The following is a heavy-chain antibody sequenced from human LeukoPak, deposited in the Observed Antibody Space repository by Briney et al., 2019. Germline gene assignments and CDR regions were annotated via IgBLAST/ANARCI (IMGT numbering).Heavy chain of an antibody. CDR2: ISAYNGNT. CDR1: GYTFTSYG. Sequence: GASVKVSCKASGYTFTSYGISWVRQAPGQGLEWMGWISAYNGNTNYAQKLQGRVTMTTDTSTSTAYMELRSLRSDDTAVYYCARSYYGSGSYYEPPIDYWGQGTLVTVSS. J-gene: IGHJ4*02. CDR3: ARSYYGSGSYYEPPIDY. D-gene: IGHD3-10*01. V-gene: IGHV1-18*01.